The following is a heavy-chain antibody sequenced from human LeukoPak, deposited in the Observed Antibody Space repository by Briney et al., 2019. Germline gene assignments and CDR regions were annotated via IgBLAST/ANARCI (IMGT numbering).Heavy chain of an antibody. CDR3: ARSYIMITFGGVVRFDP. D-gene: IGHD3-16*01. J-gene: IGHJ5*02. Sequence: SETLSLTCAVYGGSFSGYYWSWIRQPPGKGLEWIGEINHSGSTNYNPSLKSRVTISVDTSKNQFSLKLSSVTAADTAVYYCARSYIMITFGGVVRFDPWGQGTLVTVSS. V-gene: IGHV4-34*01. CDR2: INHSGST. CDR1: GGSFSGYY.